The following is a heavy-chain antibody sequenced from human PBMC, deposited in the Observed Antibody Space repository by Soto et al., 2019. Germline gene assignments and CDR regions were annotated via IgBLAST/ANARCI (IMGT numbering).Heavy chain of an antibody. CDR1: GFTFDTYG. J-gene: IGHJ4*02. CDR3: AKDHIVAAAPDY. CDR2: ISYDGSNR. V-gene: IGHV3-30*18. D-gene: IGHD2-2*01. Sequence: PGGSLRLSCVASGFTFDTYGMHWVRQAPGKGLEWVAVISYDGSNRYYADSVKGRFTISRDNSKNTLYLQMNSLRSEDTAVYYCAKDHIVAAAPDYWGQGTLVTVSS.